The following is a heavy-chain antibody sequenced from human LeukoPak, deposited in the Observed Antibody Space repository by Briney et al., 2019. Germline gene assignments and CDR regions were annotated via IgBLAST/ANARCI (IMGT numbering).Heavy chain of an antibody. CDR2: IYYSGST. J-gene: IGHJ4*02. Sequence: SETLSLTCTVSGGSISSGDYYWGWIRQHPGKGLEWIGYIYYSGSTYYNPSLKSRVTISVDTSKNQFSLKLSSVTAADTAVYYCARDQGGYFDYWGQGTLVTVSS. CDR3: ARDQGGYFDY. CDR1: GGSISSGDYY. D-gene: IGHD3-16*01. V-gene: IGHV4-31*03.